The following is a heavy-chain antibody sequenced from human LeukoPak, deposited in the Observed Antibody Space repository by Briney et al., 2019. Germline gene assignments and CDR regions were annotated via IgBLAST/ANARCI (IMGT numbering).Heavy chain of an antibody. CDR3: TTDFSHFDFSSGYYSY. D-gene: IGHD3-3*01. J-gene: IGHJ4*02. V-gene: IGHV3-15*01. CDR2: IKANIDGGAT. Sequence: GGSLRLSCAASGFGFTNAWMVWVRQAPGEGLEWIGRIKANIDGGATDLAPPVKGRFTISRDDLTRTLYLQMNSLKTEDTGVYYCTTDFSHFDFSSGYYSYWGQGSLVIVSS. CDR1: GFGFTNAW.